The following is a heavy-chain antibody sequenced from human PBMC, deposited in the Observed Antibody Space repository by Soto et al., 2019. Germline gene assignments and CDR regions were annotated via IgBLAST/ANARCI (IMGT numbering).Heavy chain of an antibody. CDR3: ARLRFLEWLYYYYGMDV. Sequence: SETLSLTCAVYGGSFSGYYWSWIRQPPGKGLEWIGEINHSGSTNYNPSLKSRVTISVDTSKNQFSLKLSSVTAADTAVYYCARLRFLEWLYYYYGMDVWGQGTTVT. V-gene: IGHV4-34*01. D-gene: IGHD3-3*01. J-gene: IGHJ6*02. CDR2: INHSGST. CDR1: GGSFSGYY.